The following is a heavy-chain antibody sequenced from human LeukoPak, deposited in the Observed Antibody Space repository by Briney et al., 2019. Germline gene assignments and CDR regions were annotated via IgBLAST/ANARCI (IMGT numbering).Heavy chain of an antibody. V-gene: IGHV4-34*01. Sequence: SETLSLTWAVYGGSFSGYYWSWIRPPPGEGLGWGGGVNHSGSTNYNPSLKSRVTTSVDTSKNQFSLKLSSVTAADTAVYYCARDDLHGITGSRDAFDIWGQGTMVTVSS. D-gene: IGHD1/OR15-1a*01. CDR2: VNHSGST. CDR1: GGSFSGYY. CDR3: ARDDLHGITGSRDAFDI. J-gene: IGHJ3*02.